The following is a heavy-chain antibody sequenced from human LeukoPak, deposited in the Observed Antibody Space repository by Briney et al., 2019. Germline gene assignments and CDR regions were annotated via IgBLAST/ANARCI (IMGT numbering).Heavy chain of an antibody. CDR2: IYHSGST. CDR3: ARGGYRHGDYNLDY. V-gene: IGHV4-38-2*02. Sequence: SETLSLTCTVSGYSISSGYYWGWIRQPPGKGLEWIGSIYHSGSTYHNPSLKSRVAISVDTSKNHFSLKLSSVTAADTAVYYCARGGYRHGDYNLDYWGQGTLVTVSS. J-gene: IGHJ4*02. D-gene: IGHD4-17*01. CDR1: GYSISSGYY.